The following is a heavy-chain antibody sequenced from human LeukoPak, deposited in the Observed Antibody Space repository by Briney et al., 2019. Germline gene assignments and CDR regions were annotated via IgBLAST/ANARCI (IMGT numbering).Heavy chain of an antibody. CDR3: ARDLDSGSYYGY. J-gene: IGHJ4*02. Sequence: SVKVSCKASGGTFSRHTISWVRQAPGQGLEWMGGIIPIFGTANYAQKFQGRVTITADESTSTAYMELSSLRSEDTAVYYCARDLDSGSYYGYWGQGTLVTVSS. CDR1: GGTFSRHT. V-gene: IGHV1-69*13. D-gene: IGHD1-26*01. CDR2: IIPIFGTA.